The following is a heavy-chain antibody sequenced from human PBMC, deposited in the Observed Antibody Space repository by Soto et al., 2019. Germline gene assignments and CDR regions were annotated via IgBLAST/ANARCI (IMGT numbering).Heavy chain of an antibody. D-gene: IGHD2-15*01. V-gene: IGHV3-23*01. CDR1: GFIFGNYM. J-gene: IGHJ3*02. CDR2: IRDGGEST. Sequence: EVQLLESGGGLVQPGESLRLSCAFSGFIFGNYMMTWVRQAPGKGLEWVSTIRDGGESTYYADSVKGRFTISRDNSKNTLYLQMDSLGVEDTAVYYCAPHVHCSGGSCHYDAFDIRGQGTIVTVSS. CDR3: APHVHCSGGSCHYDAFDI.